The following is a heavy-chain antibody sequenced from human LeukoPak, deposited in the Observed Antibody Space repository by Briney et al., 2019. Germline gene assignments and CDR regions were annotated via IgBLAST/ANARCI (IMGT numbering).Heavy chain of an antibody. D-gene: IGHD4-23*01. CDR3: AKRSDYSGNWNYFDY. J-gene: IGHJ4*02. CDR1: GFTFASYG. CDR2: ISGRDDNT. V-gene: IGHV3-23*01. Sequence: SGGSLRLSCAASGFTFASYGMSWVRQAPGKGVEWVSAISGRDDNTYYADSVKGRFTISRDNSKNTLYLQMNSLRAEDTAVYYCAKRSDYSGNWNYFDYWGQGTPVTVSA.